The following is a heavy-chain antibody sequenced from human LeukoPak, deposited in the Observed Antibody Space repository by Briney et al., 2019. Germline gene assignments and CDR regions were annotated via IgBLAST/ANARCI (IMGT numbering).Heavy chain of an antibody. CDR1: GYTFTSYY. Sequence: ASVNVSCKASGYTFTSYYMHWVRQAPGQGLEWMGIINPSGGSTSYAQKFQGRVTMTRDTSTSTVYMELSSLRSEDTAVYYCARIAETAMVMSGGNYWGQGTLVTVSS. D-gene: IGHD5-18*01. CDR2: INPSGGST. J-gene: IGHJ4*02. V-gene: IGHV1-46*01. CDR3: ARIAETAMVMSGGNY.